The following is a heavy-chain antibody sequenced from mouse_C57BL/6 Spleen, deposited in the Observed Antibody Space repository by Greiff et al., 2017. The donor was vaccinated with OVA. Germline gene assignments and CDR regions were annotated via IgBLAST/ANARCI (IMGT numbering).Heavy chain of an antibody. V-gene: IGHV1-59*01. CDR3: ARWLRRYFDV. Sequence: VQLQQPGAELVRPGTSVKLSCKASGYTFTSYWMHWVKQRPGQGLEWIGVIDPSDSYTNYNQKFKGKATLTVDTSSSTAYMQLSSLTSEDSAVYYCARWLRRYFDVWGTGTTVTVSS. D-gene: IGHD2-2*01. J-gene: IGHJ1*03. CDR2: IDPSDSYT. CDR1: GYTFTSYW.